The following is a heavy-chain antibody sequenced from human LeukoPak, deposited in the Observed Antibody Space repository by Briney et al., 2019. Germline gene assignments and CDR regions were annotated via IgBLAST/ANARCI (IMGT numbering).Heavy chain of an antibody. CDR1: GDSLSSSY. D-gene: IGHD2-15*01. CDR2: IYTSGYT. CDR3: ARDCSGGNCYLGVIDY. Sequence: SETLSLTCTVSGDSLSSSYWSWVRQPAGKGLEWIGRIYTSGYTNYNPSLRSRVALSVETSKNQFSLKLTSVTDADAAVYYCARDCSGGNCYLGVIDYWGQGTQVIVSS. V-gene: IGHV4-4*07. J-gene: IGHJ4*02.